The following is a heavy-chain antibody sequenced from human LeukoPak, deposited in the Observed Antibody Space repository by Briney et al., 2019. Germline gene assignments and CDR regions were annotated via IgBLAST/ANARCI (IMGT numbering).Heavy chain of an antibody. Sequence: SETLSLTCTVSGGSISSYYWSWIRQPPGKGLEWIGEINHSGSTNYNPSLKSRVTISLDTSKNQFSLKLSSVTAADTAVYYCARRRYFDWSIPPFDPWGQGTLVTVSS. D-gene: IGHD3-9*01. CDR2: INHSGST. V-gene: IGHV4-34*01. J-gene: IGHJ5*02. CDR1: GGSISSYY. CDR3: ARRRYFDWSIPPFDP.